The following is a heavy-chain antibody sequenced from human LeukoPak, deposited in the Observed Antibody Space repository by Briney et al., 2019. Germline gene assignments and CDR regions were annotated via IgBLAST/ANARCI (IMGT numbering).Heavy chain of an antibody. D-gene: IGHD1-26*01. CDR2: IYYSGST. Sequence: SETLSLTCTVSGGSVSSGSYYWSWIRQPPGKGLEWIGYIYYSGSTNYNPSLKSRVTISVDTSKNQFSLKLSSVTAADTAVYYCASNVVGALYGVDYWGRGTLVTVSS. CDR1: GGSVSSGSYY. V-gene: IGHV4-61*01. CDR3: ASNVVGALYGVDY. J-gene: IGHJ4*02.